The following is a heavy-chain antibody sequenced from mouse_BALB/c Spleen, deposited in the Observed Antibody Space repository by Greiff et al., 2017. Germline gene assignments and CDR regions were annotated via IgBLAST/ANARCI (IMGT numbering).Heavy chain of an antibody. Sequence: QVQLQQPGAELVRPGASVKLSCKASGYTFTSYWINWVKQRPGQGLEWIGNIYPSDSYTNYNQKFKDKATLTVDKSSSTAYMQLSSPTSEDSAVYYCTRTLLRLRYFDVWGAGTTVTVSS. CDR3: TRTLLRLRYFDV. D-gene: IGHD1-2*01. CDR1: GYTFTSYW. V-gene: IGHV1-69*02. J-gene: IGHJ1*01. CDR2: IYPSDSYT.